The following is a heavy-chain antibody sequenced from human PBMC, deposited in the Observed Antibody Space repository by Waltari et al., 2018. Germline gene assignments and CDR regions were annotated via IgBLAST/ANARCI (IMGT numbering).Heavy chain of an antibody. CDR2: ISSSSSTI. J-gene: IGHJ4*02. CDR1: GFTFSSYS. CDR3: VRVAATGVFDY. Sequence: EVQLVESGGGLVQPGGSLRLSCAASGFTFSSYSMNWVRQAPGKGLEWVSYISSSSSTIYYADSVKGRFTISRDNAKNSLYLQMNSLRAEDTAVYYCVRVAATGVFDYWGQGTLVTVSS. V-gene: IGHV3-48*04. D-gene: IGHD2-15*01.